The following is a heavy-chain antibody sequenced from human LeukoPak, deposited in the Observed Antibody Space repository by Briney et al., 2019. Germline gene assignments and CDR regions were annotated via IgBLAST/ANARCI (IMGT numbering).Heavy chain of an antibody. Sequence: PSETLSPTCTVSGYSISSGYYWGWIRPPPGKGLECIGTIYHTGNTYYNPSLKTRVTISVDTSKNQFSLKLSSVAAADTAVYYCARVRPAAGTAYHYYYMDVWGKGTTVTVAS. V-gene: IGHV4-38-2*02. J-gene: IGHJ6*03. CDR1: GYSISSGYY. CDR3: ARVRPAAGTAYHYYYMDV. CDR2: IYHTGNT. D-gene: IGHD6-13*01.